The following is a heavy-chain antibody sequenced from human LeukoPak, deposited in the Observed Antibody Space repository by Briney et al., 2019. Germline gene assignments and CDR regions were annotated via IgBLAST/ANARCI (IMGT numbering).Heavy chain of an antibody. J-gene: IGHJ3*02. CDR1: GFTFTSSA. V-gene: IGHV1-58*02. CDR2: IVVGSGNT. CDR3: ARVWGDYYDSSGYYKEDAFDI. Sequence: ASVKVSCKASGFTFTSSAMQWVRQARGQRLEWIGWIVVGSGNTNYAQKFQERVTITRDMSTSTAYMELSSLRSEDTAVYYCARVWGDYYDSSGYYKEDAFDIWGQGTMVTVSS. D-gene: IGHD3-22*01.